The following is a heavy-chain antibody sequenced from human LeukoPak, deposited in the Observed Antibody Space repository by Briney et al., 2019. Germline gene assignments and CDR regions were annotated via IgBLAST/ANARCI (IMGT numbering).Heavy chain of an antibody. Sequence: GESLKISCKGSGYSFTSYWIGWVRQMPGKGLKWVGIIYPGDSDNRYSPSFQGQVTISADKSISTAYLQWSSLKASDTAIYYCARGGYCSSTSCSEGLFDYWGQGTLVTVSS. J-gene: IGHJ4*02. CDR3: ARGGYCSSTSCSEGLFDY. V-gene: IGHV5-51*01. CDR1: GYSFTSYW. CDR2: IYPGDSDN. D-gene: IGHD2-2*01.